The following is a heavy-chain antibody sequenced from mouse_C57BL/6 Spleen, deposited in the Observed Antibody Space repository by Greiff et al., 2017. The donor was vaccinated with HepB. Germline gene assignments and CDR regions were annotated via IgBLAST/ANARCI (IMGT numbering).Heavy chain of an antibody. CDR3: ARDYGSSDGYFDV. V-gene: IGHV5-4*03. CDR2: ISDGGSYT. Sequence: EVMLVESGGGLVKPGGSLKLSCAASGFTFSSYAMSWVRQTPEKRLEWVATISDGGSYTYYPDNVKGRFTISRDNAKNNLYLQMSHLKSGDTARYYCARDYGSSDGYFDVWGTGTTVTVSS. D-gene: IGHD1-1*01. J-gene: IGHJ1*03. CDR1: GFTFSSYA.